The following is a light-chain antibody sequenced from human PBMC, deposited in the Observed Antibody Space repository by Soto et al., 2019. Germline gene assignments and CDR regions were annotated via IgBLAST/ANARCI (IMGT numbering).Light chain of an antibody. CDR1: QDISNS. CDR3: QQYRSYPLT. J-gene: IGKJ4*01. Sequence: DIQMTQSPSSLSASVGDRVTITCRASQDISNSLAWFQQKPGKAPKSLIYAASSLQSGVASKFSGNASGTDFTLTISSLQPEDSATYYCQQYRSYPLTFGGGTKVEIK. CDR2: AAS. V-gene: IGKV1-16*02.